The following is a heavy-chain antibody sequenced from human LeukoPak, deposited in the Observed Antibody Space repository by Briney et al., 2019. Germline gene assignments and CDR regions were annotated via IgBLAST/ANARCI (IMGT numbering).Heavy chain of an antibody. D-gene: IGHD6-19*01. CDR2: IYYSGST. V-gene: IGHV4-39*01. CDR3: ARTKYSSGWYYYYGMDV. Sequence: PSETLSLTCTVSGGSISSSSYYWGWIRQPPGKGLEWIGSIYYSGSTYYNPSLKSRVTIPVDTSKNQFSLKLSSVTAADTAVYYCARTKYSSGWYYYYGMDVWGQGTTVTVSS. J-gene: IGHJ6*02. CDR1: GGSISSSSYY.